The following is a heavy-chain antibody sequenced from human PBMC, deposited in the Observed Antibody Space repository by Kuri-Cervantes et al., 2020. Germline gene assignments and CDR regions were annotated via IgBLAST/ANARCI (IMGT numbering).Heavy chain of an antibody. V-gene: IGHV4-34*01. CDR3: ARGTITIQGGDDAFDI. D-gene: IGHD3-3*01. Sequence: SETLSLTCAVYGGSFSGYYWSWIRQPPGKGLEWIGEINHSGSTNYNPSLKSRVTISVDTSKNQFSLKLSSVTAADTAVYYCARGTITIQGGDDAFDIWGQGTMVTVSS. CDR2: INHSGST. J-gene: IGHJ3*02. CDR1: GGSFSGYY.